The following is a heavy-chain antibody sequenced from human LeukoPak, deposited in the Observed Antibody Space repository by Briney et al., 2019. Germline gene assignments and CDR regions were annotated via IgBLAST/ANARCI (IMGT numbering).Heavy chain of an antibody. CDR2: IYHSGST. J-gene: IGHJ5*02. Sequence: SETLSLTCTVSGYSISSGYYWGWIRQPPGKGLEWIGSIYHSGSTYYNPSLKSRVTIPVDTSKNQFSLKVRSVTAADTAVYYCARDGEVLSSSWFWFDPWGQGTLVTVSS. CDR1: GYSISSGYY. D-gene: IGHD6-13*01. CDR3: ARDGEVLSSSWFWFDP. V-gene: IGHV4-38-2*02.